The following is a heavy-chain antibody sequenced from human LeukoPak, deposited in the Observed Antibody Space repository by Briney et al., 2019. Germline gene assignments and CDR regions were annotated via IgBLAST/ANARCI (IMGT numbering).Heavy chain of an antibody. CDR2: IYYSGST. D-gene: IGHD3-22*01. V-gene: IGHV4-59*01. J-gene: IGHJ6*03. CDR3: TRGSIAYYYMDV. Sequence: SETLSLTCTVSGGSISSYYWSWIRQPPGKGLEWIGYIYYSGSTNYNPSLKSQVTISVDTSKNQFSLKLSSVTAADTAVYYCTRGSIAYYYMDVWGKGTTVTISS. CDR1: GGSISSYY.